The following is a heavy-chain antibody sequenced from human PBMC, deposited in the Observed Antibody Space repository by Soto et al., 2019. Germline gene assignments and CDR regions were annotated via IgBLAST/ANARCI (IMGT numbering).Heavy chain of an antibody. J-gene: IGHJ6*02. D-gene: IGHD3-10*01. V-gene: IGHV1-46*01. CDR3: ARTGILWFGEVSRYYYYGMDV. Sequence: GASVKVSCKASGYTFTSYYMHWVRQAPGQGLEWMGIINPSGGSTSYAQKFQGRVTMTRDTSTSTVYMELSSLRSEDTAVYYCARTGILWFGEVSRYYYYGMDVWGQGTTVTV. CDR1: GYTFTSYY. CDR2: INPSGGST.